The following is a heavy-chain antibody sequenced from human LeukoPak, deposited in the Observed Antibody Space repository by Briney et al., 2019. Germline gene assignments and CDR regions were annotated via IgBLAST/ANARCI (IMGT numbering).Heavy chain of an antibody. CDR3: ARALGYSYGYAVDY. D-gene: IGHD5-18*01. CDR1: GFIFSNYN. CDR2: ISSSSGTI. Sequence: GGSLRLSCAASGFIFSNYNMNWVRQTPGRGLEWLSYISSSSGTIYYADSVKGRFTISGDNAKNSLYLQMNSLRAEDTAVYYCARALGYSYGYAVDYWGQGTLVTVSS. J-gene: IGHJ4*02. V-gene: IGHV3-48*01.